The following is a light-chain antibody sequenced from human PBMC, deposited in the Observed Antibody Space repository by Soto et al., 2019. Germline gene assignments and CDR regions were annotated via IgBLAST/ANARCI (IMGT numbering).Light chain of an antibody. CDR3: LQDFRYPRT. V-gene: IGKV1-6*01. CDR1: QSSRTD. J-gene: IGKJ1*01. CDR2: GAS. Sequence: AVPLTQSPSSLSASVGDRVTITCRASQSSRTDLGLYQQSPGKAPKVLIVGASTLQSGVPSRFSGSGSSTDFTLTISSLQPEDSATYYCLQDFRYPRTFGQGNKVEIK.